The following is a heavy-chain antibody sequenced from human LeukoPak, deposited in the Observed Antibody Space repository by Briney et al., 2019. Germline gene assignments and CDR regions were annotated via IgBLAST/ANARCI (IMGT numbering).Heavy chain of an antibody. V-gene: IGHV4-34*01. CDR3: ASETPSFDL. Sequence: PSETLSLTCAVYGGSFSGYYWSWIRQPPGKGLEWIGEINHSGSTNYNPSLKSRVTISADTSKNQFSLKLSSVTAADTAVYYCASETPSFDLWGRGTLVTVSS. J-gene: IGHJ2*01. CDR1: GGSFSGYY. CDR2: INHSGST.